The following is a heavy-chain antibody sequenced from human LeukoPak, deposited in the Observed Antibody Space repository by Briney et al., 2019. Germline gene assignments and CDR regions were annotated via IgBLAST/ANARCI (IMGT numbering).Heavy chain of an antibody. CDR2: ISGSGGST. CDR3: AKANRPYSSSWYPFDY. D-gene: IGHD6-13*01. Sequence: GGSLRLSCAASGFTFSSYGMSWVRQAPGKGLEWVSAISGSGGSTYYADSVKGRFTISRDNSKNTLYLQMNSLRAEDTAVYYCAKANRPYSSSWYPFDYWGQGTLVTVSS. V-gene: IGHV3-23*01. J-gene: IGHJ4*02. CDR1: GFTFSSYG.